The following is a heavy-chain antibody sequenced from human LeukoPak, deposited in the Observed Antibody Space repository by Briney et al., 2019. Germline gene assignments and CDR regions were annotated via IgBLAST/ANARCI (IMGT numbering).Heavy chain of an antibody. CDR2: ISYDGSNN. D-gene: IGHD4-23*01. CDR1: GLTFSSYG. Sequence: GSLRLSCTASGLTFSSYGMHWVRQAPGKGLEWMAAISYDGSNNYYTYSVKGRFTVSRDNSKNTLYLQMNSLRGEDTAVYYCARNRGGNEFDYWGQGTLVTVSS. J-gene: IGHJ4*02. V-gene: IGHV3-30*03. CDR3: ARNRGGNEFDY.